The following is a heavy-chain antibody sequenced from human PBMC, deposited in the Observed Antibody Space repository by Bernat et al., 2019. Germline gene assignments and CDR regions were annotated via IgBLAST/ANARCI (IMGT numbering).Heavy chain of an antibody. D-gene: IGHD6-13*01. J-gene: IGHJ4*02. CDR2: ISYDGSNK. Sequence: QVQLVESGGGVVQPGRSLRLSCAASGFTFSSYAMHWVRQAPGKGLEWVAVISYDGSNKYYADSVKGRFTISRDNSKNTLYLQMNSLRAEDTAGYYCARDLGSSWYGGFDYWGQGTLVTVSS. CDR1: GFTFSSYA. V-gene: IGHV3-30-3*01. CDR3: ARDLGSSWYGGFDY.